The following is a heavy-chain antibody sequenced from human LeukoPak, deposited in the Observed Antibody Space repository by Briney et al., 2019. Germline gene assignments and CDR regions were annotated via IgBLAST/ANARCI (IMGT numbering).Heavy chain of an antibody. CDR2: IYYSGST. D-gene: IGHD5-18*01. Sequence: SETLSLTCTVSGGSISSYHWSWIRQPPGKGLEWIGYIYYSGSTDYNPSLRSRVTISVDTSKSQFSLKLSSVTAADTAVYYCASGRGLYSFYAFDIWGQGTMVTVSS. J-gene: IGHJ3*02. V-gene: IGHV4-59*01. CDR3: ASGRGLYSFYAFDI. CDR1: GGSISSYH.